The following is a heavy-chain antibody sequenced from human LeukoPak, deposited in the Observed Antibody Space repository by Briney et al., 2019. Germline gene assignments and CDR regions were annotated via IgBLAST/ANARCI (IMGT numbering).Heavy chain of an antibody. CDR1: GYTFTSYA. CDR2: INTNTGNA. D-gene: IGHD3-16*01. V-gene: IGHV7-4-1*02. Sequence: GASEKVSCKASGYTFTSYAINWVRQAPGQGLEWMGWINTNTGNAAYAQGLTGRSVFSLDTSVSTAYLEISSLKAEDTAVYYCARPMGRYYYYGMDVWGQGTTVTVS. CDR3: ARPMGRYYYYGMDV. J-gene: IGHJ6*02.